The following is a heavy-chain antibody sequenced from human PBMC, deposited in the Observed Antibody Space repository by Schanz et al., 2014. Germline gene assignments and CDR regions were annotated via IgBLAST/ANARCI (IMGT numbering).Heavy chain of an antibody. CDR1: GGTFSSYT. J-gene: IGHJ4*02. Sequence: QVQLVQSGAEVKKPGSPVKVSCKLSGGTFSSYTISWVRQARGQGLEWVGKIIPVLNIATYAQRFQGRVSITADTSTFTAYMDVSSLRSEDTAVYYCASSGAGYSSSWDFDYWGQGTLVTVSS. D-gene: IGHD6-13*01. V-gene: IGHV1-69*02. CDR2: IIPVLNIA. CDR3: ASSGAGYSSSWDFDY.